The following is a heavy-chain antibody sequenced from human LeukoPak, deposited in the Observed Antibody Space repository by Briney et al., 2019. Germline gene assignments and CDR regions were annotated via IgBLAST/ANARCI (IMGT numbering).Heavy chain of an antibody. Sequence: PGGSLRLSCAASGFSFSTYTMNWVRQAPGKGLEWVSSIDYSSTSINSPDSLKGRFTISRDNAKNSLYLQMNSLRAEDTAMYYCARARIAAGRPGNYYYGMDVWGQGTTVTVSS. V-gene: IGHV3-21*01. D-gene: IGHD6-13*01. CDR1: GFSFSTYT. CDR3: ARARIAAGRPGNYYYGMDV. J-gene: IGHJ6*02. CDR2: IDYSSTSI.